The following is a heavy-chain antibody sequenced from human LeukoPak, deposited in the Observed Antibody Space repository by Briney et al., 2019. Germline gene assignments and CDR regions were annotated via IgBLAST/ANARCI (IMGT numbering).Heavy chain of an antibody. D-gene: IGHD3-10*01. CDR3: ARAEWFGKKYYFDY. Sequence: TSQTLSLTCTVSGGSISSGGYYWSWIRQHPGKGLEWIGYIYYSGSTYYNPSLKSRVTISVDTSKNQSSLKLSSVTAADTAVYYCARAEWFGKKYYFDYWGQGTLVTVSS. CDR1: GGSISSGGYY. J-gene: IGHJ4*02. CDR2: IYYSGST. V-gene: IGHV4-31*03.